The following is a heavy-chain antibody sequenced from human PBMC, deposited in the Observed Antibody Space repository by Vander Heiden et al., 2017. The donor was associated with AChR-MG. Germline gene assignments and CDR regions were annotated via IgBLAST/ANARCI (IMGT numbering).Heavy chain of an antibody. V-gene: IGHV3-9*01. CDR2: ISWNSGSI. CDR3: AKDAGSGWPDY. Sequence: EVQLVESGGGLVQPGRSLRLSCAASGFTFDDYAMHWVRQAPGKGLEWVSGISWNSGSIGYADSVKGRFTISRDNAKNSLYLQMNSLRAEDTALYYCAKDAGSGWPDYWGQGTLVTVSS. J-gene: IGHJ4*02. D-gene: IGHD6-19*01. CDR1: GFTFDDYA.